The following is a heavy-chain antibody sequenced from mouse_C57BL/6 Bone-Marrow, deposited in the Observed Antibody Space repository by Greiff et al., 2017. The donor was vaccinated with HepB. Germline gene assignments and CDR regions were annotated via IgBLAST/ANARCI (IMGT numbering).Heavy chain of an antibody. V-gene: IGHV14-2*01. Sequence: EVKLMESGAELVKPGASVKLSCTASGFNIKDYYMHWVKQRTEQGLEWIGRIDPEDGETKYAPKFQGQATISADTSSNTAYLQLSSLTSEDTAVYYCASLYYYGSSYWYFDVWGTGTTVTVSS. CDR2: IDPEDGET. CDR3: ASLYYYGSSYWYFDV. D-gene: IGHD1-1*01. CDR1: GFNIKDYY. J-gene: IGHJ1*03.